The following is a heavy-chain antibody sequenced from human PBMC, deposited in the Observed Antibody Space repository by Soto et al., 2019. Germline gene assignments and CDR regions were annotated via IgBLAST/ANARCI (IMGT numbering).Heavy chain of an antibody. J-gene: IGHJ4*02. V-gene: IGHV3-23*01. CDR1: GFTFSSYA. CDR2: ISGSGGST. Sequence: GGSLRLSCAASGFTFSSYAMSWVRQAPGKGLEWVSAISGSGGSTYYADSVKGRFTISRDNSKNTLYLQMNSLRAEDTAVYYCAKDPFIRSWTKYFDYWGQGTLVTVSS. D-gene: IGHD6-13*01. CDR3: AKDPFIRSWTKYFDY.